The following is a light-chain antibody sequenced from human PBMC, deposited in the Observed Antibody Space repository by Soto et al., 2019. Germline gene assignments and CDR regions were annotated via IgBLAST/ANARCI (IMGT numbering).Light chain of an antibody. CDR3: QHYNNWPPWT. Sequence: EIVLTQSPGTLSLSPGARAPLSCRASQSVSTNLAWYQQKRGQAPRLLIYGASTRATGIPARFSGSGSETEFTLTISSLQSEDFAVYYCQHYNNWPPWTFGQGIKVDIK. CDR2: GAS. CDR1: QSVSTN. V-gene: IGKV3D-15*01. J-gene: IGKJ1*01.